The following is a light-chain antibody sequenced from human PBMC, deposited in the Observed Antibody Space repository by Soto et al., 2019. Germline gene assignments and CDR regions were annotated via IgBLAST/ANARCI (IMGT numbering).Light chain of an antibody. CDR1: QTISTY. Sequence: DIQMTQSPSSLSASVGDRVTITCRASQTISTYLNWYQQKPGKAPKVLIYDASRLQSGVPSRFSGSGSGTDFTLTISSLQPDDFATYYCQQYDSYSVTFGQGTKVEIK. V-gene: IGKV1-39*01. CDR3: QQYDSYSVT. CDR2: DAS. J-gene: IGKJ1*01.